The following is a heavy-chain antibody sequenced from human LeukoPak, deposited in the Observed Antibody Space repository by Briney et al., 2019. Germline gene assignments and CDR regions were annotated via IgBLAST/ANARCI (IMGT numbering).Heavy chain of an antibody. Sequence: SETLSLTCAVYGGSFSGYYWSWIRQPPGKGLEWIGEINHSGSTNYNPSPKGRVTISVDTSKNQFSLKLSSVTAADTAVYYCASTYGSGSQNWFDPRGQGTLVTVSS. J-gene: IGHJ5*02. D-gene: IGHD3-10*01. CDR1: GGSFSGYY. CDR3: ASTYGSGSQNWFDP. V-gene: IGHV4-34*01. CDR2: INHSGST.